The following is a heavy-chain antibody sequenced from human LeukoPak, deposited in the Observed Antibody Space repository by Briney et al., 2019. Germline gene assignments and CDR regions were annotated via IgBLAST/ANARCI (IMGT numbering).Heavy chain of an antibody. CDR3: ARDDTGISAVGVY. CDR1: GGSISSGGYY. CDR2: FYTSGNT. Sequence: SETLSLTCTVSGGSISSGGYYSSWIRQPAGKGLEWIGRFYTSGNTDYNPSLKSRVTMSVDASKNKFFLKLSSVTAADTAMYYCARDDTGISAVGVYWGQGTLVTVSS. V-gene: IGHV4-61*02. J-gene: IGHJ4*02. D-gene: IGHD6-13*01.